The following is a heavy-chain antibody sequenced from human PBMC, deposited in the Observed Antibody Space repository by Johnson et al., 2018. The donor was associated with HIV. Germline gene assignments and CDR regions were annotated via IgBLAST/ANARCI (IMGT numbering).Heavy chain of an antibody. V-gene: IGHV3-23*04. D-gene: IGHD1-26*01. CDR1: GFTVSSNY. CDR2: ISSNGGST. CDR3: AKTQWELLGVGAFDI. Sequence: VQLVESGGGLVQPGGSLRLSCAASGFTVSSNYMSWVRQAPGKGLEWVSAISSNGGSTYYANSVKGRFTISRDNSKNTLYLQMNSLRAEDTAVYYCAKTQWELLGVGAFDIWGQGTMVTVSS. J-gene: IGHJ3*02.